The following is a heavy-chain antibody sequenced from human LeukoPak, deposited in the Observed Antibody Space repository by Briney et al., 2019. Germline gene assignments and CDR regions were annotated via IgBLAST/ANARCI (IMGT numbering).Heavy chain of an antibody. CDR3: AREGPVAPAAIYDY. CDR2: ISAYNGNT. Sequence: AAPVKVSCKASGYTFTSYGISWVRQAPGQGLEWMGWISAYNGNTNYAQKLQGRVTMTTDTSTSTAYMELRSLRSDDTAVYYCAREGPVAPAAIYDYWGQGTLVTVSS. V-gene: IGHV1-18*01. CDR1: GYTFTSYG. D-gene: IGHD2-2*01. J-gene: IGHJ4*02.